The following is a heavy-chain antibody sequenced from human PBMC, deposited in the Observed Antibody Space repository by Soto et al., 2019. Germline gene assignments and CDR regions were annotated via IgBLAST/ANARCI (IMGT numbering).Heavy chain of an antibody. Sequence: SMQVSCKASGGTFCSYAISWVRQAPGQGLEWMGGIIPIFGTANYAQKFQGRVTITADKSTSTAYMELSSLRAEDTAVYYCARNRCYSSSWDHRFEPGGE. V-gene: IGHV1-69*06. J-gene: IGHJ5*02. CDR3: ARNRCYSSSWDHRFEP. D-gene: IGHD6-13*01. CDR2: IIPIFGTA. CDR1: GGTFCSYA.